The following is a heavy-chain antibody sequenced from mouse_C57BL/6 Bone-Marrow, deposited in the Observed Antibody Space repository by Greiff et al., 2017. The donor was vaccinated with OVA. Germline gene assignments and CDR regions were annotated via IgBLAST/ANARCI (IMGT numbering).Heavy chain of an antibody. V-gene: IGHV1-80*01. CDR2: IYPGDGDT. CDR3: ARRRIYYADYFDY. Sequence: VKLMESGAELVKPGASVKISCKASGYAFSSYWMNWVKQRPGKGLEWIGQIYPGDGDTNYNGKFKGKATLTADKSSSTAYMQLSSLTSEDSAVYFCARRRIYYADYFDYWGQGTTLTVSS. J-gene: IGHJ2*01. D-gene: IGHD2-1*01. CDR1: GYAFSSYW.